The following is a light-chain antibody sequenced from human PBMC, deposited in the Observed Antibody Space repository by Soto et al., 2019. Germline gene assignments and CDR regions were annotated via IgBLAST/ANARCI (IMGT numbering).Light chain of an antibody. V-gene: IGKV1-5*01. CDR3: QQYNRVSPWT. Sequence: DIQMTQSPSTLSASVGDRVTITCRASQSIIYYLAWYQKKPGKAPKVLIWNASSLQSGVPSRFSGSGSGTEFTLTISSLLPDDFATYYCQQYNRVSPWTFGQGTKVEIK. CDR2: NAS. CDR1: QSIIYY. J-gene: IGKJ1*01.